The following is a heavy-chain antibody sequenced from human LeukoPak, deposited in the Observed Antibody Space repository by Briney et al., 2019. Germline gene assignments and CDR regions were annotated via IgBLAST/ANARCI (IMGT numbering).Heavy chain of an antibody. V-gene: IGHV3-33*01. J-gene: IGHJ4*02. CDR1: GFTFSGHG. CDR2: IWYDGSKR. D-gene: IGHD6-19*01. CDR3: AREDSSVWNANY. Sequence: GGSLRLSCVASGFTFSGHGMHWVRQAPGKGLEWVALIWYDGSKRYYADSVKGRFTISRDDSKNTLYLQMNNLGAEDTAAYYCAREDSSVWNANYWGLGTLVTVSS.